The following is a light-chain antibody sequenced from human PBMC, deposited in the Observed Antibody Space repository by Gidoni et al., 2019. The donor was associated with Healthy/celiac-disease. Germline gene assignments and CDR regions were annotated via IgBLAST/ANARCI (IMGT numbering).Light chain of an antibody. J-gene: IGLJ3*02. CDR1: SSDVGGYNY. CDR3: CSYAGSYTSFWV. Sequence: QSALTQPRPVSGSPGQSVTISCTGTSSDVGGYNYVSWYQQHPGKAPKLMIYDVSKRPSGVPDRFSGSKSGNTASLTISGLQAEDEADYYCCSYAGSYTSFWVFGGGTKLTVL. V-gene: IGLV2-11*01. CDR2: DVS.